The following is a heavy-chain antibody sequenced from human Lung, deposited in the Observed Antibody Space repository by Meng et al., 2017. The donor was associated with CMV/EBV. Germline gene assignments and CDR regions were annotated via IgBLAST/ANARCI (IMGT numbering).Heavy chain of an antibody. V-gene: IGHV3-48*04. D-gene: IGHD6-6*01. CDR2: ISSSGTTI. J-gene: IGHJ4*02. Sequence: GGSLRLXXAASGFTFNTYSMTWVRQAPGKGLEWVSYISSSGTTIHYADSVKGRFTISRDNGKNSLYLQMNSLRAEDTALYYCARGMSIAAPRFFVYWGQRXLVTVSS. CDR3: ARGMSIAAPRFFVY. CDR1: GFTFNTYS.